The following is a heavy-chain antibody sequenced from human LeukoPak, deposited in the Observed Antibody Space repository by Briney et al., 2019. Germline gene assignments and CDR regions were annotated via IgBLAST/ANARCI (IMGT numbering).Heavy chain of an antibody. D-gene: IGHD4-11*01. V-gene: IGHV3-30*01. CDR1: GFTFSSYA. CDR3: SNQGGVLGYFDY. J-gene: IGHJ4*02. CDR2: ISYDGSNK. Sequence: PGRSLRLSCAAPGFTFSSYAMHWVRQAPGKGLEWVAVISYDGSNKYYADSVKGRFTISRDNSKNTLYLQMNSLRAEDTAVYYCSNQGGVLGYFDYWGQGTLVTVSS.